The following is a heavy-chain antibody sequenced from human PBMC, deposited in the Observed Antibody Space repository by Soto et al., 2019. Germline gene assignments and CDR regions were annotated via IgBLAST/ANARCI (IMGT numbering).Heavy chain of an antibody. J-gene: IGHJ4*02. CDR3: ARVAPTPY. V-gene: IGHV4-39*01. D-gene: IGHD5-12*01. Sequence: TLSLTCTVSGGSISSSSFYWGWIRQPPGKGLEWIGSIYYSGNTYYNPSLKSRVTISVDTSRNQLSLKLTSVTAADTAVYYCARVAPTPYWGQGTLVTVSS. CDR2: IYYSGNT. CDR1: GGSISSSSFY.